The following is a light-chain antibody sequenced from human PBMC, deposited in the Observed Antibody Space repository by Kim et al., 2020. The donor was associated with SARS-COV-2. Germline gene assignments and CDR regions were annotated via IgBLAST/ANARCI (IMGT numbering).Light chain of an antibody. CDR2: ELS. J-gene: IGKJ2*01. CDR1: QSLLYTDGRTY. Sequence: DIVMTQTPLSLSVTLGQPASISCKSNQSLLYTDGRTYLYWYLQKAGQSPHLLISELSSRFSGAPERFSGSGSGTDFTLKISVVDAADVGVYYCMKGLDLYTFGQGTKLEIK. V-gene: IGKV2-29*02. CDR3: MKGLDLYT.